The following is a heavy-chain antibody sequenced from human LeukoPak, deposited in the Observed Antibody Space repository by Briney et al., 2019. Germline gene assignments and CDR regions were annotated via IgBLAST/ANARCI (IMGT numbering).Heavy chain of an antibody. J-gene: IGHJ3*02. CDR1: GFTFSSYE. D-gene: IGHD2-2*01. CDR3: ARSVPSTSTYRNPIDI. V-gene: IGHV3-48*03. Sequence: GGSLRLSCAASGFTFSSYEMNWVRQAPGKGLEWVSYISSSGSTIYYADSVKGRFTISRDNSKNSLYLQMNSLRTEDTAVYYCARSVPSTSTYRNPIDIWGQGTMVTVSS. CDR2: ISSSGSTI.